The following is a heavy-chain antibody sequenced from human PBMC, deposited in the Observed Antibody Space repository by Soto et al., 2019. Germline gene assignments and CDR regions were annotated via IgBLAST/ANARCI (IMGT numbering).Heavy chain of an antibody. CDR3: ERCSGTSCHLGSDY. CDR1: GFSFSSYA. CDR2: ISYDGSNK. V-gene: IGHV3-30-3*01. J-gene: IGHJ4*02. Sequence: QVQLVESGGGVVQPGRSLTLSCAASGFSFSSYAMHWVRQAPGKGLEWVALISYDGSNKYYADSVKGRFTISRDNSKNTLNLQMNCLRGEDTAVYYCERCSGTSCHLGSDYWGQGTLVTVSS. D-gene: IGHD2-2*01.